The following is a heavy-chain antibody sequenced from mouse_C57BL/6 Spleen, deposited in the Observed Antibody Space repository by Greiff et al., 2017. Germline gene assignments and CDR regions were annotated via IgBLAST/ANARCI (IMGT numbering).Heavy chain of an antibody. CDR2: IDPSDSET. CDR3: ARDYTPVGYFDY. V-gene: IGHV1-52*01. CDR1: GYTFTSYW. J-gene: IGHJ2*01. Sequence: VQLQQPGAELVRPGSSVKLSCKASGYTFTSYWMHWVKQRPIQGLEWIGNIDPSDSETHYNQKFKDKATLTVDKSSSTAYMQLSSLTSEDSAVYYCARDYTPVGYFDYWGQGTTLTVSS. D-gene: IGHD2-12*01.